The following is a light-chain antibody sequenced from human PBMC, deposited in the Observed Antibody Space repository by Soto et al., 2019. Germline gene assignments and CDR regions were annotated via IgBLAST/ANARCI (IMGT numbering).Light chain of an antibody. V-gene: IGKV1-9*01. J-gene: IGKJ5*01. Sequence: SMPCRASQGIDSSFAWYQQKPGKAPKLLIYAASSLQSGVPSRFSGSGSGIDFTLTIGSLQPEYVASYYGQPFHYYPITPCQG. CDR2: AAS. CDR3: QPFHYYPIT. CDR1: QGIDSS.